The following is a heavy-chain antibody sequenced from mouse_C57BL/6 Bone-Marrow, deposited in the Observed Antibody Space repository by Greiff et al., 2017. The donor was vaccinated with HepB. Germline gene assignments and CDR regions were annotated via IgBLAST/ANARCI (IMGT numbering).Heavy chain of an antibody. Sequence: EVNLVESGGGLVQPGGSRKLSCAVSGFTLSSFGIHWVRQAPEKGLEWVAYISSGSTTIYYADTVKGRFTISKDNPRNTLFLQMTSLRSEDTAMYYCAKNGNYVGYAMDYWGQGTSVTVSS. D-gene: IGHD2-1*01. CDR1: GFTLSSFG. CDR3: AKNGNYVGYAMDY. V-gene: IGHV5-17*02. CDR2: ISSGSTTI. J-gene: IGHJ4*01.